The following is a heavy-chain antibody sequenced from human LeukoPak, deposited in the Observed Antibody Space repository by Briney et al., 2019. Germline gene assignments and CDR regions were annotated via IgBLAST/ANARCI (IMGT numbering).Heavy chain of an antibody. J-gene: IGHJ4*02. CDR2: INPNSGGT. D-gene: IGHD3-9*01. V-gene: IGHV1-2*02. CDR1: GYTFTGYY. Sequence: ASVKVSCKASGYTFTGYYMHWVRQAPGQGLEWMGWINPNSGGTNYAQKFQGRVTMTRDTSISTAYMELSRLRSDDTAVYYCAREKTILTGYYIGYWGQGTLVTVSS. CDR3: AREKTILTGYYIGY.